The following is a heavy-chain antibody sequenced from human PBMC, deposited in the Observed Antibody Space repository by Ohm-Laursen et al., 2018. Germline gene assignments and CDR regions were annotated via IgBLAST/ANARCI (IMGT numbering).Heavy chain of an antibody. V-gene: IGHV4-4*08. CDR3: ARGAPAY. CDR2: FYHSGGT. Sequence: SQTLSLTCSVSGASISSYYWTWIRQPPGKGLEWIGHFYHSGGTNNNPSFKSRVTISIDTSKNQVSLNLNSVTAADTAVYYCARGAPAYWGQGILVTVSS. J-gene: IGHJ4*02. CDR1: GASISSYY.